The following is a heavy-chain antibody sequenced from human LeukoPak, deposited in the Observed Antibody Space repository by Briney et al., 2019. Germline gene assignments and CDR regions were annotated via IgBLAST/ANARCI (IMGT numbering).Heavy chain of an antibody. CDR2: IIPIFGTA. Sequence: SVKVSCKASGGTFSSYAISWVRQAPGQGLEWMGGIIPIFGTANYAQKFQGRVTITADESTSTAYMELSSLRSEDTAVYYCARSALGYGDYERLRVFDYWGQGTLVTVSS. CDR1: GGTFSSYA. D-gene: IGHD4-17*01. J-gene: IGHJ4*02. CDR3: ARSALGYGDYERLRVFDY. V-gene: IGHV1-69*13.